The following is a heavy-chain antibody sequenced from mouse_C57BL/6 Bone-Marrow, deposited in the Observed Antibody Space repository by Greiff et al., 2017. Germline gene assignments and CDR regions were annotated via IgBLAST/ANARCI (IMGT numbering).Heavy chain of an antibody. Sequence: VQLQQSGAELVRPGASVKLSCTASGFNIKDDYMHWVKQRPEQGLEWIGWIDPENGDTEYASKFQGQATITADTSSNTAYLQLSSLTSEDTAVYYCTWITTVVATGAYWGQGTLVTVSA. V-gene: IGHV14-4*01. CDR1: GFNIKDDY. D-gene: IGHD1-1*01. CDR2: IDPENGDT. J-gene: IGHJ3*01. CDR3: TWITTVVATGAY.